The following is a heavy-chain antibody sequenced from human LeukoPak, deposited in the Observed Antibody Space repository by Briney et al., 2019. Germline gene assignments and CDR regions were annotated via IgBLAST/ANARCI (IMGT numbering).Heavy chain of an antibody. Sequence: GGSLRLSCAASGFTFSSYAMSWVRQAPGKGLEWVSAISGSGGSTYYADSVKGRFTISRDNSKNTLYLQMNSLRAEDTAVNYCAKDFVLRSVNFRGGGDAFDIWGQGTMVTVSS. J-gene: IGHJ3*02. D-gene: IGHD2/OR15-2a*01. CDR2: ISGSGGST. CDR1: GFTFSSYA. V-gene: IGHV3-23*01. CDR3: AKDFVLRSVNFRGGGDAFDI.